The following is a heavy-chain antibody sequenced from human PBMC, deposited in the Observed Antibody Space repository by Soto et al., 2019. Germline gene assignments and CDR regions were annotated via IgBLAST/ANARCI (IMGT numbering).Heavy chain of an antibody. Sequence: GSLRLSCAASGFTFSNYPIHWVRQAPGKGLEWVAVISYDGSNKYYSDSVKGRFTISRDNSENTLYLQMNSLRGEDTAVYYCARDRDSSSRPTYWFDPWGQGTLVTVSS. CDR3: ARDRDSSSRPTYWFDP. D-gene: IGHD6-13*01. CDR2: ISYDGSNK. CDR1: GFTFSNYP. J-gene: IGHJ5*02. V-gene: IGHV3-30-3*01.